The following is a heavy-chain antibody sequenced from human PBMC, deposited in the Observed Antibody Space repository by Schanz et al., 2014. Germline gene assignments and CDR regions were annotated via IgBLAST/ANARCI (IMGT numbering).Heavy chain of an antibody. CDR2: IFHSGTT. Sequence: QVQLQESGPGLVKPSGTLSLTCVVSGGSISSGVWWTWARQSPGKGLEWIGKIFHSGTTNYNPSLEIRFTISVDKSKNQFSLILTSMTAADTAVYYCTRSTLWSYDVWGRGTMVIVSS. D-gene: IGHD2-21*01. V-gene: IGHV4-4*02. CDR1: GGSISSGVW. J-gene: IGHJ3*01. CDR3: TRSTLWSYDV.